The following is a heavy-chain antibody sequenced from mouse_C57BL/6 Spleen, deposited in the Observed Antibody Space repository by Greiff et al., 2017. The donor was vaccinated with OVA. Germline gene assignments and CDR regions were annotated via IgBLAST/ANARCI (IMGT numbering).Heavy chain of an antibody. J-gene: IGHJ4*01. CDR1: GFTFSDYG. CDR3: ARSGGDAAMDY. V-gene: IGHV5-17*01. Sequence: EVKLVESGGGLVKPGGSLKLSCAASGFTFSDYGMHWVRQAPEKGLEWVAYISSGSSTIYYADTVKGRFTISRDNAKNTLFLQMTSLRSEDTAMYYCARSGGDAAMDYWGQGTSVTVSS. CDR2: ISSGSSTI.